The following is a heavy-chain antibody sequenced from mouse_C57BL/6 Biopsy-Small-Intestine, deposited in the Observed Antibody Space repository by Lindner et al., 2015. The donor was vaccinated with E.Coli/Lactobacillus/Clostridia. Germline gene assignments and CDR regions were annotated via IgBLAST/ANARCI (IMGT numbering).Heavy chain of an antibody. D-gene: IGHD2-4*01. CDR1: GYAFSSYW. V-gene: IGHV1-80*01. CDR3: ASDDYDVRFAY. J-gene: IGHJ3*01. Sequence: SGAELVKPGASVKISCKDSGYAFSSYWMNWVKQRPGKGLEWIGQIYPGDGDTNYNGKFEGKATLTADTSSNTAYMQLSSLTTEDSAIYYCASDDYDVRFAYWGQGTLVTVSA. CDR2: IYPGDGDT.